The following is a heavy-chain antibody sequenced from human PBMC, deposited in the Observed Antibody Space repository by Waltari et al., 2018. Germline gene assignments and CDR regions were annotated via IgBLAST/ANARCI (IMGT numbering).Heavy chain of an antibody. CDR1: GFTISRFW. D-gene: IGHD1-1*01. J-gene: IGHJ4*02. CDR3: VGWNDPINS. CDR2: ICPDESYK. Sequence: EAQLVQFGGGLVQPGGSLTLSCAASGFTISRFWMTWIRQAPGQGLQCVANICPDESYKYYGDSLKGRFTISRDNAENSLLLQMSSQRVEDTALYYCVGWNDPINSWGQGTLVAVSS. V-gene: IGHV3-7*01.